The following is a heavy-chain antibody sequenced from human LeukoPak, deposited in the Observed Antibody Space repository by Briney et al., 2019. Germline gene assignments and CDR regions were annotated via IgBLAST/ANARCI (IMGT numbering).Heavy chain of an antibody. J-gene: IGHJ4*02. Sequence: GGSLRLPCAASGFTFSSYGMHWVRQAPGKGLEWVAVISYDGSNKYYADSVKGRFTISRDNSKNTLYLQMNSLRAEDTAVYYCAKARPYCSSTSCAVFDHWGQGTLVTVSS. D-gene: IGHD2-2*01. CDR2: ISYDGSNK. CDR1: GFTFSSYG. CDR3: AKARPYCSSTSCAVFDH. V-gene: IGHV3-30*18.